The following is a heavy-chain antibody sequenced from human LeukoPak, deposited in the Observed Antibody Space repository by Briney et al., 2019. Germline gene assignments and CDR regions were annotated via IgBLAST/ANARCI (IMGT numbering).Heavy chain of an antibody. CDR2: ISSSSITI. D-gene: IGHD7-27*01. V-gene: IGHV3-48*04. CDR1: GFTFSSYS. Sequence: GGSLRLSCAASGFTFSSYSMNWVRQAPGKGLEWVSYISSSSITIYYADSVKGRFTISRDNAKNSLYLQMDSLRAEDTAVYYCARDLLSAGDVGYWGQGTLVTVSS. CDR3: ARDLLSAGDVGY. J-gene: IGHJ4*02.